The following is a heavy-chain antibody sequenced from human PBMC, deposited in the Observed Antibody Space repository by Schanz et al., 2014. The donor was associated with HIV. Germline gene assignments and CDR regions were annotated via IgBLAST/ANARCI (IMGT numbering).Heavy chain of an antibody. Sequence: QAQLVESGGGVVQPGKSLRLSCAASGFTFSNHGMNWVRQAPGMGLAWVALISYDGSNRYYSDSVKGRFTISRDNPKTSLYLQMSSLRAEDTAVYYCAREGATGYITYWGQGTLVTVSS. D-gene: IGHD5-18*01. V-gene: IGHV3-30*03. CDR3: AREGATGYITY. CDR1: GFTFSNHG. J-gene: IGHJ4*02. CDR2: ISYDGSNR.